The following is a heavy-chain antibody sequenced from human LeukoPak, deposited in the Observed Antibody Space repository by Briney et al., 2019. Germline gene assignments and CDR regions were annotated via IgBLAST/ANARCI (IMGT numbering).Heavy chain of an antibody. D-gene: IGHD4-23*01. CDR3: AGHLRWPNYFDY. Sequence: ASVKVSCKASGGTFSSYAISWVRQAPGQGLEWMGGITPIFGTANYAQKFQGRVTITTDESTSTAYMELSSLRSEDTAVYYCAGHLRWPNYFDYWGREPWSPSPQ. CDR1: GGTFSSYA. V-gene: IGHV1-69*05. CDR2: ITPIFGTA. J-gene: IGHJ4*02.